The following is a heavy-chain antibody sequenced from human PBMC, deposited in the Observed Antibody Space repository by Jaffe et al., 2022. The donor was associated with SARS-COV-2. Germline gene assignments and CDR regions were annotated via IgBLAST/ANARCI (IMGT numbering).Heavy chain of an antibody. V-gene: IGHV3-23*01. CDR3: AKAYTSGWYGGYYYGLDV. J-gene: IGHJ6*02. CDR1: GFVLSSYA. Sequence: EVLVLESGGGLVQPGKSLRLSCAASGFVLSSYAMSWVRQAPGKGLEWVSTITGSGGSTYYADSVKGRFTISRDNSKNTLFLQMNSLRAEDTAIYYCAKAYTSGWYGGYYYGLDVWGQGTTVTVSS. CDR2: ITGSGGST. D-gene: IGHD6-19*01.